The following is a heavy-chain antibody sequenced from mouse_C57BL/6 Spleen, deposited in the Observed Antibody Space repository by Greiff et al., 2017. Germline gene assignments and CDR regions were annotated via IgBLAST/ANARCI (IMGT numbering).Heavy chain of an antibody. D-gene: IGHD2-1*01. J-gene: IGHJ2*01. CDR2: IDPETGGT. Sequence: QVQLKGSGAELVRPGASVTLSCKASGYTFTDYEMHWVKQTPVHGLEWIGAIDPETGGTAYNQKFKGKAILTADKSSSTAYMELRSLTSEDSAVYYCTRRTIYYGNGGYGAQGPTLTVSS. CDR1: GYTFTDYE. V-gene: IGHV1-15*01. CDR3: TRRTIYYGNGGY.